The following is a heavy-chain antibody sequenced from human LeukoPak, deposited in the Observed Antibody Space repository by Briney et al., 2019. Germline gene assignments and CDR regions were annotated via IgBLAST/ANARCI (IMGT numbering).Heavy chain of an antibody. J-gene: IGHJ6*02. D-gene: IGHD3-10*01. Sequence: GGSLRLSCAASGFSLSNYWMSWVRQAPGKGLEWVANINQDGSDRYYVDSVMGRFTISEDNAKNSVYPQMNSLRPEDTAIYYCAWYGVTHGLDVWGQGTTVTVSS. CDR1: GFSLSNYW. V-gene: IGHV3-7*01. CDR2: INQDGSDR. CDR3: AWYGVTHGLDV.